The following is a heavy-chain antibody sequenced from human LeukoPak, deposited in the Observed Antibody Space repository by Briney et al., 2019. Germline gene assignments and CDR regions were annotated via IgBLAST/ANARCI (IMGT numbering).Heavy chain of an antibody. Sequence: GGSLRLSCAASGFAFSTYGMSWVRQAPGKGLEWVTTISESGSSTYYADSVKGRFTISRDNSKNTLYLQMNSLRAEDTAVYYCARGLTGGDPVWGQGTLVTVSS. CDR3: ARGLTGGDPV. V-gene: IGHV3-23*01. CDR2: ISESGSST. D-gene: IGHD7-27*01. CDR1: GFAFSTYG. J-gene: IGHJ4*02.